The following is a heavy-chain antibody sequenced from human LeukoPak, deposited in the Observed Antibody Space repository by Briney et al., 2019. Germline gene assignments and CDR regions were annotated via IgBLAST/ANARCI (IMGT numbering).Heavy chain of an antibody. CDR3: ARQAYCSGDSCFSFLDPFDI. Sequence: GESLKISCRTSGYIFSAYWIGWVRHMPGRGLEWMGIIYPSDSDIKYSPSFQGHVTISADKSINTAYRQWSSLKASDSAMYYCARQAYCSGDSCFSFLDPFDIWGQGTMVTVSS. CDR1: GYIFSAYW. J-gene: IGHJ3*02. V-gene: IGHV5-51*01. D-gene: IGHD2-15*01. CDR2: IYPSDSDI.